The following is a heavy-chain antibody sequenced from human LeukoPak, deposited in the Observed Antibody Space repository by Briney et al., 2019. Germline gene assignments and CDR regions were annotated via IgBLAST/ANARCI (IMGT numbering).Heavy chain of an antibody. V-gene: IGHV3-13*01. D-gene: IGHD3-3*01. Sequence: GGSLRLSCAASGFTFSSYDMHWVRQATGKGLEWVSAIGTAGDTYYPGSVKGRFTISRENAKNTLYLQMNSLRAEDTAVYYCAKAYYDFWSGYYTFADWGQGTLVTVSS. CDR1: GFTFSSYD. J-gene: IGHJ4*02. CDR3: AKAYYDFWSGYYTFAD. CDR2: IGTAGDT.